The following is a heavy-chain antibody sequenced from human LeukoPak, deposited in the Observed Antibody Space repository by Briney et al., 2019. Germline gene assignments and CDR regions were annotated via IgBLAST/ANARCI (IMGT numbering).Heavy chain of an antibody. V-gene: IGHV3-66*01. Sequence: PGGSLRLSCAASGFTVSSNYMSWVRQAPGKGLEWVSVIYSGGSTYYADSVKGRFTISRDNSKNTLYLQTNSLRAEDTAVYYCASASGYSYGYGFDYWGQGTLVTVSS. CDR3: ASASGYSYGYGFDY. J-gene: IGHJ4*02. CDR2: IYSGGST. D-gene: IGHD5-18*01. CDR1: GFTVSSNY.